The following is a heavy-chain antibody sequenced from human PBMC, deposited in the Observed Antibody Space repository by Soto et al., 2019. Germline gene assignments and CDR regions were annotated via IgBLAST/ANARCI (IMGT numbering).Heavy chain of an antibody. CDR2: IYSGGST. J-gene: IGHJ3*02. Sequence: GGSLRLSCAASGFTVSSNYMSWVRQAPGKGLEWVSVIYSGGSTYYADSVKGRFTISRDNSKNTLYLQMNSLRAEDTAVYYCASPHCSSTSCFSDAFDIWDQGTMVTVSS. D-gene: IGHD2-2*01. CDR1: GFTVSSNY. V-gene: IGHV3-66*01. CDR3: ASPHCSSTSCFSDAFDI.